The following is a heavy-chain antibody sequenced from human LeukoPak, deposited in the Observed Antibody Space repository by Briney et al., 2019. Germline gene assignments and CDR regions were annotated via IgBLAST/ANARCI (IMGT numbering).Heavy chain of an antibody. D-gene: IGHD3-22*01. CDR3: ARSGVYYDSSGYSSSTWYFDY. V-gene: IGHV4-59*01. CDR2: IYSSGST. Sequence: SETLSLTCTVSGGSISSYYWSWIRQPPGKGLEWIAYIYSSGSTNYNPSLKSRVTISVDTSKNQFSLKLSSVTAADTAMYYCARSGVYYDSSGYSSSTWYFDYWGQGTLVTVSS. J-gene: IGHJ4*02. CDR1: GGSISSYY.